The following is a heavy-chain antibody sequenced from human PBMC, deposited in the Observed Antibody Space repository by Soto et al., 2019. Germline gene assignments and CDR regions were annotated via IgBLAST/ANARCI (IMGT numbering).Heavy chain of an antibody. Sequence: GESLKISCAASGFPFSGSALHWVRQASGKGLEWVGRIRNKANSYATAYAASVKGRFTISRDDSKNTAFLQMNSLKTEDTALYYCTPHAPEDMRRKWGPGTRVTVSS. J-gene: IGHJ4*02. V-gene: IGHV3-73*01. D-gene: IGHD2-15*01. CDR3: TPHAPEDMRRK. CDR1: GFPFSGSA. CDR2: IRNKANSYAT.